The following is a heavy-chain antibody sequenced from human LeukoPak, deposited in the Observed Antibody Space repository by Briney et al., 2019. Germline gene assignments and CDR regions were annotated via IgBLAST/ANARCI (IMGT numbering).Heavy chain of an antibody. CDR1: GFTFSGYD. D-gene: IGHD3-22*01. V-gene: IGHV3-48*03. J-gene: IGHJ6*03. CDR2: ISSSGSTI. CDR3: ARDDMIVVGRGYYYYMDV. Sequence: GGSLRLSCAASGFTFSGYDMNWVRQAPGKGLEWVSYISSSGSTIYYADSVKGRFTISRDNAKNSLYLQMNSLRAEDTAVYYCARDDMIVVGRGYYYYMDVWGKGTTVTISS.